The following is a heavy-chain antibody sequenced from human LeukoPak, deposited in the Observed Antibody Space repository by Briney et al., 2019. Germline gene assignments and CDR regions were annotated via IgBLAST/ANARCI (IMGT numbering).Heavy chain of an antibody. CDR3: AKDRLLDYYGSGSSTYYFDY. D-gene: IGHD3-10*01. CDR1: GFTFSSYG. V-gene: IGHV3-30*02. CDR2: IRYDGSNK. Sequence: GGSLRLSCAASGFTFSSYGMHWVRQAPGKGLEWVAFIRYDGSNKYYADSVKGRFTISRDNSKNTLYLQMNSLRAEDTAVYYCAKDRLLDYYGSGSSTYYFDYWGQGTLVTVSS. J-gene: IGHJ4*02.